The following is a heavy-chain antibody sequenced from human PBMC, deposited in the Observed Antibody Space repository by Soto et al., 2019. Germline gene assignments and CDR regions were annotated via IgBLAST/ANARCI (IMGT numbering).Heavy chain of an antibody. D-gene: IGHD3-3*01. CDR1: GFSFGNYV. J-gene: IGHJ1*01. CDR3: TKGGDSWSGYAQH. CDR2: ISDSGGSS. Sequence: EVQLLQSGGGSVQPGGSLRLSCAASGFSFGNYVMNWVRQAPGKGLEWVSGISDSGGSSSSADSVKGRFTVSRDNSKNTLYLQMDSLTGDDTAVYYCTKGGDSWSGYAQHWGQGALVTVAS. V-gene: IGHV3-23*01.